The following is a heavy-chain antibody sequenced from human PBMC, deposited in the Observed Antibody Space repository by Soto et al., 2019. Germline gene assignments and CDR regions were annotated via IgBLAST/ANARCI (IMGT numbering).Heavy chain of an antibody. CDR2: IIPIFGTA. D-gene: IGHD1-26*01. J-gene: IGHJ3*02. Sequence: QVQLVQSGAEVKKPGSSVKVSCKASGGTFSSYAISWVRQAPGQGLEWMGGIIPIFGTANYAQKFQGRGTITADESTSKAYMELSRLRSEDTAVYYCARDRRWELLSDALDIWGQGTMVTVSS. CDR3: ARDRRWELLSDALDI. CDR1: GGTFSSYA. V-gene: IGHV1-69*12.